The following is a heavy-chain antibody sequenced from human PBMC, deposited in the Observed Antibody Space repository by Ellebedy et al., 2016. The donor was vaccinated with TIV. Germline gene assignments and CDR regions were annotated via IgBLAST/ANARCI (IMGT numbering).Heavy chain of an antibody. D-gene: IGHD3-3*01. CDR3: AKDRLEWTLRGAFDA. Sequence: GGSLRLSCAASGFSFRSYWMSWVRQAPGKGLEWVANIYQDGSDEYYVDSVKGRFTISRDNSRHTLYLNMNSLGAEDTAVYYCAKDRLEWTLRGAFDAWGQGTLVTVSS. V-gene: IGHV3-7*03. CDR1: GFSFRSYW. J-gene: IGHJ3*01. CDR2: IYQDGSDE.